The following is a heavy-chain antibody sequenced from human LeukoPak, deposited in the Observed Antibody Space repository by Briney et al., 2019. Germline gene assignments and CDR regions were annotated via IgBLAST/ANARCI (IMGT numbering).Heavy chain of an antibody. CDR1: GVSSSGYY. CDR2: INESGGT. J-gene: IGHJ2*01. CDR3: ARSNGANWYFDL. D-gene: IGHD4-17*01. Sequence: TSETLSLTCALYGVSSSGYYFSWIRQPPGKGLDWIAEINESGGTNYNPSLKTRVTLSVGTSKNQFSLKLSSVTAADTAVYYCARSNGANWYFDLWGRGTLVTVSS. V-gene: IGHV4-34*01.